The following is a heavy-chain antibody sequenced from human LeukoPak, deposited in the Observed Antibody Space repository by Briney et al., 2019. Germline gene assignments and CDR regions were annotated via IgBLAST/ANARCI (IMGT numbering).Heavy chain of an antibody. CDR2: ISSGSSTT. Sequence: GGSLRLSCAASGFTFSSYSMNWVRQAPGKGLEWVSYISSGSSTTYYADSVKGRFTISRDNAKSSLYLQMNSLRVEDTAVYYCARERYSSVWYQEYWGQGTLVTVSS. V-gene: IGHV3-48*01. J-gene: IGHJ4*02. CDR3: ARERYSSVWYQEY. CDR1: GFTFSSYS. D-gene: IGHD6-25*01.